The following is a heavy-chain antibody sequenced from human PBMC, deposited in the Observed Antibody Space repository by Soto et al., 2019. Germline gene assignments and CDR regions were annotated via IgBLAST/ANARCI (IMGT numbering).Heavy chain of an antibody. CDR1: GYTFTSYG. Sequence: ASVKVSCKASGYTFTSYGISWVRQAPGQGLERMGWISAYNGNTNYAQKLQGRVTMTTDTSTSTAYMELRSLRSDDTAVYYCARDFEYYYDSSGYYEKTDFDYWGQGTLVTVSS. CDR3: ARDFEYYYDSSGYYEKTDFDY. J-gene: IGHJ4*02. D-gene: IGHD3-22*01. V-gene: IGHV1-18*04. CDR2: ISAYNGNT.